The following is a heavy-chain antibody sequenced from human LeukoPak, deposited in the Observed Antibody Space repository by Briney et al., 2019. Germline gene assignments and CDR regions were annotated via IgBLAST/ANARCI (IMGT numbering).Heavy chain of an antibody. J-gene: IGHJ5*02. D-gene: IGHD6-19*01. CDR1: GFTFSDYY. CDR2: ISNSGSTI. Sequence: GGSLRLSCAASGFTFSDYYMSWIRQAPGKGLEWVSYISNSGSTIYYADSVKGRFTISRDNAKNSLYLQMNSLTVEDTAVYYCARLVPVTGACDWFDPWGQGTLVTVSS. CDR3: ARLVPVTGACDWFDP. V-gene: IGHV3-11*01.